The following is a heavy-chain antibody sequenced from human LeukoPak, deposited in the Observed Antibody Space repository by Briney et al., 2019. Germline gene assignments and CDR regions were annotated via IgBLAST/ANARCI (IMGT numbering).Heavy chain of an antibody. CDR3: AKDMGIGIAAAGPFDY. CDR2: ISGSGGST. CDR1: GFTFSSYA. V-gene: IGHV3-23*01. J-gene: IGHJ4*02. Sequence: GGSLRLSCAASGFTFSSYAMSWVRQAPGKGLEWVSAISGSGGSTYYADSVKGRFTISRDNSKNTLYLQMNSLRAEDTAVYYCAKDMGIGIAAAGPFDYWGQGILVTVSS. D-gene: IGHD6-13*01.